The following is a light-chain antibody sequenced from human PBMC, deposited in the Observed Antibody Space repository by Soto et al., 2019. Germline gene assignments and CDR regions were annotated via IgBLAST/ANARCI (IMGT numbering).Light chain of an antibody. CDR2: GAS. J-gene: IGKJ1*01. V-gene: IGKV3-20*01. Sequence: EIVLTQSPGTLSFSPGERATLSCRASQSVSSSYLAWYQQKPGQAPRLLIYGASNRATGIPDRFSGSGSGTDFTLTISRLEPEDFAVYYCQQYGSSPPWTFGQGTKVEI. CDR1: QSVSSSY. CDR3: QQYGSSPPWT.